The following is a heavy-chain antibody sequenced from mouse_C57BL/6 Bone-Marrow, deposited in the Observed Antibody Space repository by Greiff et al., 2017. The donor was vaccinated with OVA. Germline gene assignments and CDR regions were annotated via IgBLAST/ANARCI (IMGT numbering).Heavy chain of an antibody. Sequence: VQLQQSGAELVRPGASVKLSCTASGFNIKDDYMHWVKQRPEQGLEWIGWIDPENGDTAYASKFQGKATITAEPSSNTAYLQLSSLTSEDTAVYYCTSYGYDEDWYFDVWGTGTTVTVSS. CDR1: GFNIKDDY. CDR2: IDPENGDT. CDR3: TSYGYDEDWYFDV. D-gene: IGHD2-2*01. V-gene: IGHV14-4*01. J-gene: IGHJ1*03.